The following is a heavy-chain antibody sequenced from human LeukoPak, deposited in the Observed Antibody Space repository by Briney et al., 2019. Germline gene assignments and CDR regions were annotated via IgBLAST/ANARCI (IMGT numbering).Heavy chain of an antibody. CDR2: INHSGST. D-gene: IGHD6-6*01. CDR1: GGSFIGYY. Sequence: SETLSLTCAVYGGSFIGYYYSWIRQPPGKGLEWVGEINHSGSTICNPSLKSRVTISIDTSKNQFSLKLTSVTAADTAVYYCARVAPLGYSSLRTHYSYYYYMDVWDKGTTVTVSS. J-gene: IGHJ6*03. CDR3: ARVAPLGYSSLRTHYSYYYYMDV. V-gene: IGHV4-34*01.